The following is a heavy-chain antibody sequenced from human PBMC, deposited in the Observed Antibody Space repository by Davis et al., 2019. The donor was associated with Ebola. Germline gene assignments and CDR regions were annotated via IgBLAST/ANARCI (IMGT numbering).Heavy chain of an antibody. CDR2: IYSSGIT. D-gene: IGHD1-26*01. CDR1: GGSVSSTTYY. V-gene: IGHV4-39*01. J-gene: IGHJ3*01. CDR3: VRHPVGLTDAFDV. Sequence: SETLSLTCTVSGGSVSSTTYYWGWIRQPPGKGLEWMGSIYSSGITYDNPSLKSRVTVSLDKSKNQFSPKLTSVTAADTAVYYCVRHPVGLTDAFDVWGQGRLVAVSS.